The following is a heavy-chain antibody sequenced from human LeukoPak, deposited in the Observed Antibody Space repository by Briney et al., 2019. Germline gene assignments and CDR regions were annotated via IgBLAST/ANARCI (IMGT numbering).Heavy chain of an antibody. CDR3: ARGFSYYDILTGYYCRGMDV. Sequence: ASVKVSCKASGYTFTSYDINWVRQATGQGLEWVGWMNPNSGNTGYAQKLQGRVTMTRNTSISTAYMELSSLRSEDTAVYYCARGFSYYDILTGYYCRGMDVWGQGTTVTVSS. D-gene: IGHD3-9*01. CDR1: GYTFTSYD. CDR2: MNPNSGNT. J-gene: IGHJ6*02. V-gene: IGHV1-8*01.